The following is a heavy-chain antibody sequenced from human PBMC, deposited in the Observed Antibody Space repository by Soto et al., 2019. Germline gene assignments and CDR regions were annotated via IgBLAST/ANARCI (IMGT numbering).Heavy chain of an antibody. D-gene: IGHD3-10*01. Sequence: QVQLVQFGAEMKEPGDSVRVSCEASGYTFTSYYIHWVRQAPGQGLEWMGWINPKFGDTTYAQDFQGRVSMTRDMSISTVYMELSRLTSDDTAIYYCARNMDYYYGPGSGNGHGFWGQGTTVTVFS. J-gene: IGHJ6*02. CDR1: GYTFTSYY. CDR2: INPKFGDT. V-gene: IGHV1-2*02. CDR3: ARNMDYYYGPGSGNGHGF.